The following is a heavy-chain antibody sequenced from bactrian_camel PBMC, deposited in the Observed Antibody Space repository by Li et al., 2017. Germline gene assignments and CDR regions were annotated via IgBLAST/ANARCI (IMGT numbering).Heavy chain of an antibody. CDR1: GTNVNNVY. CDR2: YSYGGRT. Sequence: HVQLVESGGGSVRPGGSLKLSCAASGTNVNNVYVGWFRQSPGNEREAVAQYSYGGRTIYADSAKGRFTISRDKVKNTVYLQMNSLKPEDTAVYYCDLTEKPGSSCEPDNGWDQGTQVTVS. V-gene: IGHV3S53*01. D-gene: IGHD6*01. CDR3: DLTEKPGSSCEPDNG. J-gene: IGHJ4*01.